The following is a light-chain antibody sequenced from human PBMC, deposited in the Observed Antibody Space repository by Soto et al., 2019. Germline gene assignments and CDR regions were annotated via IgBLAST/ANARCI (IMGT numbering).Light chain of an antibody. Sequence: EIVMTQSPATLSVSPGERATLSCSASQSVSSNLAWYQQKPGQAPRLLIYGASTRATGIPARFIGSGSGTEFTLTISSLQSEDFAVYYCQHYNNWPPWTFGQGTKVDNK. CDR1: QSVSSN. J-gene: IGKJ1*01. CDR3: QHYNNWPPWT. CDR2: GAS. V-gene: IGKV3-15*01.